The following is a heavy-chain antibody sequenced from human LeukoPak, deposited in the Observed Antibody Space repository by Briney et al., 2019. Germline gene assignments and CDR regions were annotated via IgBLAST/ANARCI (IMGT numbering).Heavy chain of an antibody. V-gene: IGHV4-4*02. J-gene: IGHJ4*02. D-gene: IGHD6-25*01. CDR1: GGSVSSTNW. CDR2: VHLDGRT. Sequence: SSETLSLTCGVSGGSVSSTNWWTWIRQPPGKGLEWIGEVHLDGRTNFNPSLKSRLTMSVDLSENHVSLKLTSVTAADTAVYYCAREGGFYRPLDYSGQGTLVTVSS. CDR3: AREGGFYRPLDY.